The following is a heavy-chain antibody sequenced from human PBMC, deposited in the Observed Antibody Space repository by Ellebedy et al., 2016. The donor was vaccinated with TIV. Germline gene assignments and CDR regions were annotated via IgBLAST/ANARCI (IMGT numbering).Heavy chain of an antibody. CDR2: GDYSGAT. V-gene: IGHV4-39*07. D-gene: IGHD5-12*01. Sequence: MPSETLSLTCSVSGGSMNSNDYYWAWLRQPPGKGLEWIGSGDYSGATYYNPSLKRRTTISVDTSNNKFSLKLTSVTAADTALYYCASHREFYSGWSFEYWGLGTLVTVSS. CDR3: ASHREFYSGWSFEY. CDR1: GGSMNSNDYY. J-gene: IGHJ4*02.